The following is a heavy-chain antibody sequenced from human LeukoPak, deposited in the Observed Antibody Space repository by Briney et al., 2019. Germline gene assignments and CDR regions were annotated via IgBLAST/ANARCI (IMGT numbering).Heavy chain of an antibody. CDR2: IYTSGSI. V-gene: IGHV4-61*02. CDR1: GGSISSGSYY. J-gene: IGHJ5*02. CDR3: ARDLTVVTPSQEYNWFDP. D-gene: IGHD4-23*01. Sequence: SETLSLTCTVSGGSISSGSYYWSWIRQPAGKGLEWIGRIYTSGSINYNPSLKSRVTISVDTSKNQFSLKLSSVTAADTAVYYCARDLTVVTPSQEYNWFDPWGQGTLVTVSS.